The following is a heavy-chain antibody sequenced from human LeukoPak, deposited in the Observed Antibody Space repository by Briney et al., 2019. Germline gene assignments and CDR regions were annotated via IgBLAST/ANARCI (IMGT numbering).Heavy chain of an antibody. J-gene: IGHJ4*01. Sequence: SETLSLTCAVSGASIASHSWWSWVRQPPGKGLEWIGEVYHSGGASYKPSLKSRVTISVDTSRNHFSLKLTSVTAADTAVYFCAYNRNFALDNWGQGTLVTVPS. V-gene: IGHV4/OR15-8*01. CDR3: AYNRNFALDN. CDR1: GASIASHSW. CDR2: VYHSGGA. D-gene: IGHD1-14*01.